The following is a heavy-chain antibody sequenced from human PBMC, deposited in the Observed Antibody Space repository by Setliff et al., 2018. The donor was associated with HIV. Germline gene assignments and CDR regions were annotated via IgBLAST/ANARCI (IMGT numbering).Heavy chain of an antibody. J-gene: IGHJ4*02. CDR2: INPHGGST. Sequence: ASVKVSCKASGYTFSSYSLHWVRQAPGQGLEWMGVINPHGGSTNYAQKFQGRVTMTRDTSTSTVYMELSSLRSDDAAVYYCARLRPTAFFDYWGQGTLVTVSS. CDR3: ARLRPTAFFDY. CDR1: GYTFSSYS. D-gene: IGHD3-3*01. V-gene: IGHV1-46*01.